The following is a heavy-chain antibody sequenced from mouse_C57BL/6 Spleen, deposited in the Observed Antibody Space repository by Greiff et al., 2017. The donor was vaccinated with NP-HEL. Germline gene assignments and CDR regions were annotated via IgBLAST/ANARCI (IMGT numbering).Heavy chain of an antibody. CDR2: IYPRSGNT. CDR3: AIGFGSTWYFDV. J-gene: IGHJ1*03. Sequence: QVQLKESGAELARPGASVKMSCKASGYTFTSYGISWVKQRTGKGLEWIGEIYPRSGNTYYNERFKGKATLTADKSSSTAYMELRSLTSEDSAFYFFAIGFGSTWYFDVWGTGTTVTVSS. V-gene: IGHV1-81*01. D-gene: IGHD1-1*01. CDR1: GYTFTSYG.